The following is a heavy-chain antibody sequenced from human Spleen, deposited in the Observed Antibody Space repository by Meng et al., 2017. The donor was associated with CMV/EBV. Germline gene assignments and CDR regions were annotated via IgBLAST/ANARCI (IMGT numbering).Heavy chain of an antibody. CDR1: GFTFSSYA. CDR2: IYSGGSST. D-gene: IGHD4-11*01. Sequence: LSLTCAASGFTFSSYAMSWVRQAPGKGLEWVSLIYSGGSSTYYADSVKGRFTISRDNSKNTLNLQMNSLRAEDTAVYYCAKVSINYDWFDPWGQGTLVTVSS. J-gene: IGHJ5*02. V-gene: IGHV3-23*03. CDR3: AKVSINYDWFDP.